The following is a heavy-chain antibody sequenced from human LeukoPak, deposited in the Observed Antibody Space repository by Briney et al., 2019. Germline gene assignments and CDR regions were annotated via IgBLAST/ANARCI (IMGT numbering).Heavy chain of an antibody. J-gene: IGHJ4*02. Sequence: PGGSLRLSCAASGFTFSSYAMSWVRQAPGKGLEWVSAISGSGGSTYYADSVKGRFTISRDNSKNTLYLQMNSLRAEDTAVYYCVKGDMILVVVTTLFDYWGQGTLVTVSS. CDR3: VKGDMILVVVTTLFDY. CDR1: GFTFSSYA. CDR2: ISGSGGST. V-gene: IGHV3-23*01. D-gene: IGHD3-22*01.